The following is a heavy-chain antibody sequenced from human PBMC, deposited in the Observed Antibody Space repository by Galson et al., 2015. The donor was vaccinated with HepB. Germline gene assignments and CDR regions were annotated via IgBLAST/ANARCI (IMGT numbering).Heavy chain of an antibody. CDR1: GGSISSGAYS. J-gene: IGHJ2*01. CDR3: ARALTTHYDSSRYFDL. Sequence: TLSLTCVVSGGSISSGAYSWSWIRQAPGKGLRWIGYILPSGSTYYTPSLRSRVAISVDKSKNQFSLRLNSVTAADTAVYYCARALTTHYDSSRYFDLWGRGTLVAVSS. V-gene: IGHV4-30-2*01. D-gene: IGHD3-22*01. CDR2: ILPSGST.